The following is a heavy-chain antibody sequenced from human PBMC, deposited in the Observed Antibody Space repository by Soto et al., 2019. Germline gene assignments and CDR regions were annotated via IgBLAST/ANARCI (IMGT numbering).Heavy chain of an antibody. CDR2: ISYDGSNK. CDR3: AKGELLWFGPVDY. J-gene: IGHJ4*02. Sequence: GGSLRLSCAAPGFTFSSYGMHWVRQAPGKGLEWVAVISYDGSNKYYADSVKGRFTISRDNSKNTLYLQMNSLRAEDTAVYYYAKGELLWFGPVDYWGQGTLVTVSS. V-gene: IGHV3-30*18. CDR1: GFTFSSYG. D-gene: IGHD3-10*01.